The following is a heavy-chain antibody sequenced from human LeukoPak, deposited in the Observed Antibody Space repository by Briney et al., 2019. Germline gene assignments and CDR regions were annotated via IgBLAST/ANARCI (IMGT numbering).Heavy chain of an antibody. Sequence: TSETLSLTCTVSGGSISSYYWSWIRQPPGKGLEWIGYIYTSGSTNYNPSLKSRVTISVDTSKNQFSLKLSSVTAADTAVYYCASSESGSYSDAFDIWSQGTMVTVSS. D-gene: IGHD1-26*01. CDR2: IYTSGST. CDR1: GGSISSYY. V-gene: IGHV4-4*09. J-gene: IGHJ3*02. CDR3: ASSESGSYSDAFDI.